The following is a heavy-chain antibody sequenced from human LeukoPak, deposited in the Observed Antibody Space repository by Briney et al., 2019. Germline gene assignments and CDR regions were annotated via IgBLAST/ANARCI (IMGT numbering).Heavy chain of an antibody. J-gene: IGHJ4*02. CDR3: ARGGNYGDYDGYFDY. CDR1: GGSISSYY. V-gene: IGHV4-59*08. Sequence: PSETLSLTCTVSGGSISSYYWSWIRQPPGKGLEWIGYIYYSGSTNYNPSPRSRVTISVDTSKNQFSLKLSYVTAADTAVYYCARGGNYGDYDGYFDYWGQGTLVTVSS. CDR2: IYYSGST. D-gene: IGHD4-17*01.